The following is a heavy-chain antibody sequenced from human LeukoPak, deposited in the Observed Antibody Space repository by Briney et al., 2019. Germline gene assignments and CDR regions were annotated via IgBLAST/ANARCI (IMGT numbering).Heavy chain of an antibody. CDR3: ARDSQQYYYDSPFDP. V-gene: IGHV4-39*07. CDR1: GGSISSSSYY. J-gene: IGHJ5*02. CDR2: IYYSGST. Sequence: PSETLSLTCTVSGGSISSSSYYWGWIRQPPGKGLEWIGSIYYSGSTYYNPSLKSRVTISVDTSKNQFSLKLSSATAADTAVYYCARDSQQYYYDSPFDPWGQGTLVTVSS. D-gene: IGHD3-22*01.